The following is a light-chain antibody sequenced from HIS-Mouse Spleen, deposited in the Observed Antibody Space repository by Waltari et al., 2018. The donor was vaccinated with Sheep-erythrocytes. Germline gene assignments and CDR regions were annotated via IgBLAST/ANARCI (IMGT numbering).Light chain of an antibody. V-gene: IGLV1-44*01. CDR3: SSYTSSSTYV. CDR1: SSNLGSNT. Sequence: QSVLTQPPSASGTPGQRVTISCSGRSSNLGSNTVNWYQQLPGTAPKLMSYDVSKRPSGVSNRFAGSKSGNTASLTISGLQAEDEADYYCSSYTSSSTYVFGTGTKVTVL. J-gene: IGLJ1*01. CDR2: DVS.